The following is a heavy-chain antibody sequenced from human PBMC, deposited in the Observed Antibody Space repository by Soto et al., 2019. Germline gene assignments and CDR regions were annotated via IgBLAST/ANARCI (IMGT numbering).Heavy chain of an antibody. CDR3: ASAPNYDILTGYYYYGMDV. CDR2: ISSSSIYI. J-gene: IGHJ6*02. D-gene: IGHD3-9*01. CDR1: GFTFSSYS. Sequence: PGGSVRLSCAASGFTFSSYSMNWVRQAPGKGLEWVSSISSSSIYIYYADSVKGRFTVSRDNAKNSLYLQMNRLRAEDTAVYYCASAPNYDILTGYYYYGMDVWGQGTTVTVSS. V-gene: IGHV3-21*01.